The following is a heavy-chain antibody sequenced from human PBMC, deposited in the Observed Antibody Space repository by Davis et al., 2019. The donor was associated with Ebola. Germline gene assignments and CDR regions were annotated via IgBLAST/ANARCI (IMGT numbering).Heavy chain of an antibody. Sequence: PSETLSLTCAVYGGSFSGYYWSWIRQPPGKGLEWIGEINHSGSTYYNPSLKSRVTISVDTSKNQFSLKLSSVTAADTAVYYCARDGEQLVQEYWFDPWGQGTLVTVSS. CDR3: ARDGEQLVQEYWFDP. CDR2: INHSGST. V-gene: IGHV4-34*01. CDR1: GGSFSGYY. J-gene: IGHJ5*02. D-gene: IGHD6-13*01.